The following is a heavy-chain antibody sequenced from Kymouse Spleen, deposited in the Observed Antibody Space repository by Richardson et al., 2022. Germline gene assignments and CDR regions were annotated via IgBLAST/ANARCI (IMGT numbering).Heavy chain of an antibody. CDR2: INHSGST. J-gene: IGHJ6*02. CDR3: ARGEGDYYGSGSPGMDV. D-gene: IGHD3-10*01. V-gene: IGHV4-34*01. CDR1: GGSFSGYY. Sequence: QVQLQQWGAGLLKPSETLSLTCAVYGGSFSGYYWSWIRQPPGKGLEWIGEINHSGSTNYNPSLKSRVTISVDTSKNQFSLKLSSVTAADTAVYYCARGEGDYYGSGSPGMDVWGQGTTVTVSS.